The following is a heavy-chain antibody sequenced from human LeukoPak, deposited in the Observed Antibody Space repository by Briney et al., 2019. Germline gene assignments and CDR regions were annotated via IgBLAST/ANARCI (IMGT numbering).Heavy chain of an antibody. CDR2: IYYSGST. Sequence: PSETLSLTCTVSGGSISSYYWSWIRQPPGKGLEWIGDIYYSGSTNYNPSLKSRVTISVDTSKNQFSLKLSSVTAADTAVYYCARLGAPGGGSYYFDYWGQGTLVTVSS. CDR3: ARLGAPGGGSYYFDY. CDR1: GGSISSYY. D-gene: IGHD2-15*01. V-gene: IGHV4-59*01. J-gene: IGHJ4*02.